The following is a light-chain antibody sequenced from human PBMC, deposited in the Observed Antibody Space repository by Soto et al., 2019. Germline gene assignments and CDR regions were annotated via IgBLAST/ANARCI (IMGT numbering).Light chain of an antibody. CDR2: DAF. V-gene: IGKV3-20*01. CDR3: QQYGDSPRT. Sequence: EIVLTQSPGTLSLSPGERATLSCRASQSVSRNYLAWYQQRPGQAPRLLIYDAFNRATGIPDRFSGRGSGTDFTLTISRLEPEDFAVYYCQQYGDSPRTFGQGTKLEIK. CDR1: QSVSRNY. J-gene: IGKJ1*01.